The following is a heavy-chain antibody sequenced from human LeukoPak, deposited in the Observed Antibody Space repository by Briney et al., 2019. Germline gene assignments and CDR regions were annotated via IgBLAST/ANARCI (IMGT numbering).Heavy chain of an antibody. V-gene: IGHV3-48*03. Sequence: PGGSLRLSCAASGFTFSSYEMNWVRQAPGKGLEWVSYISSSGSTIYYADSVKGRFTIARDNAKNSLYLQMNSLRAEDTAVYYCAELGITMIGGVWGKGTTVTISS. CDR2: ISSSGSTI. CDR1: GFTFSSYE. J-gene: IGHJ6*04. CDR3: AELGITMIGGV. D-gene: IGHD3-10*02.